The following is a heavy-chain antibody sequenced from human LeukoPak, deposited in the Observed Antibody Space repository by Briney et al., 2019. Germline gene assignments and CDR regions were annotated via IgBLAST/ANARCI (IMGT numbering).Heavy chain of an antibody. D-gene: IGHD6-19*01. CDR3: ARVYPWWLVRSNWFDP. V-gene: IGHV1-18*01. Sequence: GASVKVSCKASGYTFTSYGISWVRQAPGQGLEWMGWISAYNGNTNYAQKLQGRVTMTTDTSTSTAYMELRSLRSDDTAVYYCARVYPWWLVRSNWFDPWGQGTLVTVSS. CDR1: GYTFTSYG. J-gene: IGHJ5*02. CDR2: ISAYNGNT.